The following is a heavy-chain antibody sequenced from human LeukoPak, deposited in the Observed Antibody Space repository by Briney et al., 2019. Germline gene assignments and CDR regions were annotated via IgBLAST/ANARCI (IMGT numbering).Heavy chain of an antibody. Sequence: SETLSLTCTVSGGSISSSDYYWSWIRQPPGKGLEWIGYIYYSGSTYYNPSLKSRVTISVDTSKNQFSLKLSSVTAADTAVYYCARDSSDMVRGVINYYYYMDVWGKGTTVTVSS. CDR1: GGSISSSDYY. J-gene: IGHJ6*03. V-gene: IGHV4-30-4*08. CDR2: IYYSGST. D-gene: IGHD3-10*01. CDR3: ARDSSDMVRGVINYYYYMDV.